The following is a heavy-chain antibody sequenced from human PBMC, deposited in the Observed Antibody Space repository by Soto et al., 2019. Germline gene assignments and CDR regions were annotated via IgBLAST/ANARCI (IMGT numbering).Heavy chain of an antibody. CDR1: GYTSSSYG. CDR3: ATKDDHKDDQPYYYGMDV. Sequence: QVQLLQSGGEVKTPGASVKVSCKALGYTSSSYGINWVRQAPGQGLEWMGWISVFNGDTKYAQKCQGRVAITKDPGTSTAHMELRSLRSDDAAVYFCATKDDHKDDQPYYYGMDVWGQGTTVAVSS. D-gene: IGHD3-16*01. J-gene: IGHJ6*02. V-gene: IGHV1-18*01. CDR2: ISVFNGDT.